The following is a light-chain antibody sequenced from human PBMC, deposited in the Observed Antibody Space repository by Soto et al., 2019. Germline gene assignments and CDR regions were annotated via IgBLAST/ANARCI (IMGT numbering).Light chain of an antibody. V-gene: IGKV1-33*01. Sequence: DIQMTQSPSTLSASVGDRVTITCRASQSVRGSLAWYQQQPGKAPKLLIYDASNLETGVPSRFSGSGSGTDFTFTISSLQPEDIATYYCQQYDNLPPVIRVTFGGGTKVEIK. CDR3: QQYDNLPPVIRVT. J-gene: IGKJ4*01. CDR1: QSVRGS. CDR2: DAS.